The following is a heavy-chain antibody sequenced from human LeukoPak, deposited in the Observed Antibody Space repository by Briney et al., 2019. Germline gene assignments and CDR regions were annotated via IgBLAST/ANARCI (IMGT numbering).Heavy chain of an antibody. V-gene: IGHV3-48*04. Sequence: GGSLRLSCAASGFTLSGYSMNWVRQAPGKGLEWVSYISSGSSAIYYADSVRGRFTISRDNAKNSLYLQMNSLRAEDTAVYYCARETKYKLLLRVSFYMDVWGKGTTVTVSS. D-gene: IGHD2-2*01. CDR3: ARETKYKLLLRVSFYMDV. CDR2: ISSGSSAI. J-gene: IGHJ6*03. CDR1: GFTLSGYS.